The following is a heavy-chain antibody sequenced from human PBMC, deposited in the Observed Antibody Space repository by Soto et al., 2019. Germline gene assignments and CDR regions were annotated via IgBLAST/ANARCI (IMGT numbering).Heavy chain of an antibody. V-gene: IGHV4-59*01. CDR1: GGSISSYY. CDR3: ATKPYGDNGIY. J-gene: IGHJ4*02. Sequence: SETLSLTCTVSGGSISSYYWSWIRQPPGKGLEWIGYIYYSGSTNYNPSLKSRVTISVDTSKSQFSLKLSSVTAADTAVYYCATKPYGDNGIYWGQGTLVTVSS. D-gene: IGHD4-17*01. CDR2: IYYSGST.